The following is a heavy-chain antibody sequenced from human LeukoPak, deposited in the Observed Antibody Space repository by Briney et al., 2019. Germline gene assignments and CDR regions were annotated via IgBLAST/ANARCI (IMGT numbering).Heavy chain of an antibody. CDR2: IKQDGSEK. CDR3: ADAWGV. V-gene: IGHV3-7*01. Sequence: GGSLRLSCAASGFTFSSYEMNWVRQAPGKGLEWVANIKQDGSEKYYVDSVKGRFTISRDNAKNSLYLQMNSLRAEDTAVYYCADAWGVWGKGTTVTVSS. J-gene: IGHJ6*04. CDR1: GFTFSSYE. D-gene: IGHD3-16*01.